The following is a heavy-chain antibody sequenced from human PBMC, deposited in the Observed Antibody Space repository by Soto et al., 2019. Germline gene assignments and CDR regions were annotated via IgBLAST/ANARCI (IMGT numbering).Heavy chain of an antibody. J-gene: IGHJ4*02. V-gene: IGHV3-48*03. Sequence: EVQLVESGGRLVQPGGSLRLSCAASGCTFSSFEMTWVRQAPGKGLEFVSYISSSSRTIFYADSVKGRFTISRDNAKNSLYLQMSSLRVEDTAVYYCARGRFVVDWGQGALVTVSS. CDR2: ISSSSRTI. D-gene: IGHD2-15*01. CDR3: ARGRFVVD. CDR1: GCTFSSFE.